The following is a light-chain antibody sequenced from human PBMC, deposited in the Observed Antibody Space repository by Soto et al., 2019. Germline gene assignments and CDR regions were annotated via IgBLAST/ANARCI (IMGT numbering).Light chain of an antibody. Sequence: QSALTQPASVSGSPGQSITISCTGTSSDIGGYNYVSWYQQHPGKAPKLMIYDGNNRPSGVSNRFSGSKSGNTASLTISGLQAEDEADYYCSSSTRSSTVIFGGGTKLTV. CDR3: SSSTRSSTVI. J-gene: IGLJ2*01. CDR1: SSDIGGYNY. V-gene: IGLV2-14*01. CDR2: DGN.